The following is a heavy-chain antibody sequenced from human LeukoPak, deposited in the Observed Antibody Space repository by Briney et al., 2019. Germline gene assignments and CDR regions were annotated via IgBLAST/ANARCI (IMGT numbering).Heavy chain of an antibody. J-gene: IGHJ4*02. D-gene: IGHD5-24*01. CDR3: ARDGGDGYNNFDY. CDR1: GFTFSSYG. V-gene: IGHV3-30*02. Sequence: GGSLRLSCAASGFTFSSYGMHWVRQAPGKGLEWVAFIRYDGSNKYYADSVKGRFTVSRDNFKNTLYLQMNSLRAEDTAVYYCARDGGDGYNNFDYWGQGTLVTVSS. CDR2: IRYDGSNK.